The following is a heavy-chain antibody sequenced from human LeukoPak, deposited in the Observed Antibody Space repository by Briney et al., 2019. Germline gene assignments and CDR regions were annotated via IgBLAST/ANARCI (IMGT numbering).Heavy chain of an antibody. CDR2: IYTRGST. CDR3: AGVIGNYDGRLDY. D-gene: IGHD1-7*01. J-gene: IGHJ4*02. CDR1: GASVSRGSYY. V-gene: IGHV4-61*02. Sequence: PSETLSLTCTVSGASVSRGSYYWNSIRQPAGKGLEWIGRIYTRGSTNYNPSLKSRFTISLDTSKNRFSLKLSSVTAADTAMYYCAGVIGNYDGRLDYWGQGTLVTVSS.